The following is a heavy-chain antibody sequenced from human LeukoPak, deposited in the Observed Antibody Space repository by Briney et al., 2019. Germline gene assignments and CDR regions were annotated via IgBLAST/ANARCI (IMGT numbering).Heavy chain of an antibody. CDR1: GFTVSSNY. CDR2: IYSGGST. V-gene: IGHV3-66*01. D-gene: IGHD3-16*02. Sequence: GGSLRLSCAASGFTVSSNYMSWVRQAPGKGLEWVSVIYSGGSTYYADSVKGRFTISRDNSKNTLYPQMNSLRAEDTAVYYCARVGDYVWGSYRLNYYFDYWGQGTLVTVSS. J-gene: IGHJ4*02. CDR3: ARVGDYVWGSYRLNYYFDY.